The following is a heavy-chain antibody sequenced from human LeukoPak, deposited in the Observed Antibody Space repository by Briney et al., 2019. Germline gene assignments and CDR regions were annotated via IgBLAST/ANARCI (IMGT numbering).Heavy chain of an antibody. CDR3: ARERRSSGYRGAFDI. J-gene: IGHJ3*02. CDR1: GYTFTSYY. D-gene: IGHD3-22*01. V-gene: IGHV1-46*01. CDR2: INPSGGST. Sequence: ASVKVSCKASGYTFTSYYMHWVRQAPGQGLEWMGIINPSGGSTSYAQKFQGRVTMTRDMSTSTVYMELSSLRSEDTAVYYCARERRSSGYRGAFDIWGQGTMVTVSS.